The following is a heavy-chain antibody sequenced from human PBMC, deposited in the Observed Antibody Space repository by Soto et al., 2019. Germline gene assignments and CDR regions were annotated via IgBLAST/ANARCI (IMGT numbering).Heavy chain of an antibody. V-gene: IGHV1-3*05. CDR1: GYTFTSYA. CDR3: ARAQNLCSPNYYYYGMDV. J-gene: IGHJ6*02. Sequence: QVQLVQSGAEEKKPGASVKVSCKASGYTFTSYAMHWVRQAPGQRLEWMGWINGGDGNTKYSQKFQGRVTITRYTSASTAYMELSSLRSEDTAVYYCARAQNLCSPNYYYYGMDVWAQGTTVTVSS. CDR2: INGGDGNT. D-gene: IGHD2-21*01.